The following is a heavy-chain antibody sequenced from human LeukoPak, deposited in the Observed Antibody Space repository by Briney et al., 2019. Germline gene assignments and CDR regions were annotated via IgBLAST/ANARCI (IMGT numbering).Heavy chain of an antibody. CDR1: GYTFTDYD. CDR2: INPNSANT. CDR3: ARGDFGETNTAFDI. D-gene: IGHD4-17*01. J-gene: IGHJ3*02. V-gene: IGHV1-8*03. Sequence: GASVKVSCTTSGYTFTDYDIHWVRQAPGQGLEWMGWINPNSANTNYAQKLQGRVTFTRDTSLSIAYMELSSLTSEDVAVYFCARGDFGETNTAFDIWGQGTLVAVSS.